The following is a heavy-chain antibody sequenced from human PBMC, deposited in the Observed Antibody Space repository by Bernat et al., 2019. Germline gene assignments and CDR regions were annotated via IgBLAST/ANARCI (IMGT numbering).Heavy chain of an antibody. J-gene: IGHJ5*02. CDR1: GGSISSSSYY. CDR2: IYYSGST. Sequence: QLQLQESGPGLVKPSETLSLTCTVSGGSISSSSYYWGWIRQPPGKGLEWIGSIYYSGSTYYNPSLKSRVTISVDTSKNQFSLKLSSVTAADTAVYYCASPHPLVLKRFDPWGQGTLVNVS. CDR3: ASPHPLVLKRFDP. V-gene: IGHV4-39*01.